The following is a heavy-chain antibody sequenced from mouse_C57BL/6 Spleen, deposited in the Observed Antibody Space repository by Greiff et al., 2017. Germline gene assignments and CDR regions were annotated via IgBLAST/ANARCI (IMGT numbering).Heavy chain of an antibody. CDR3: ARSYSNYGYFDV. D-gene: IGHD2-5*01. CDR2: IYPGDGDT. CDR1: GYAFSSSW. Sequence: QVQLKESGPELVKPGASVKISCKASGYAFSSSWMNWVKQRPGKGLEWIGRIYPGDGDTNYNGKFKGKATLTADKSSSTAYMQLSGLTSEDSAVYFCARSYSNYGYFDVWGTGTTVTVSS. V-gene: IGHV1-82*01. J-gene: IGHJ1*03.